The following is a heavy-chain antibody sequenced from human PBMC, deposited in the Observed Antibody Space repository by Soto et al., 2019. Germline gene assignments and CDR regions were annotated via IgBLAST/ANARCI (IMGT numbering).Heavy chain of an antibody. CDR2: MYYTGIT. D-gene: IGHD3-10*01. Sequence: QVQLQESGPGLLRPSETLSLTCSVSGGSISSFHWSWVRQSPVRGLEYIAYMYYTGITTYTPSLTRRVTTTADTSKTQRSLSLSSVTAAATAVYYCARILGGPLNYFFSYMDVWGGGPTVSVS. V-gene: IGHV4-59*01. J-gene: IGHJ6*03. CDR3: ARILGGPLNYFFSYMDV. CDR1: GGSISSFH.